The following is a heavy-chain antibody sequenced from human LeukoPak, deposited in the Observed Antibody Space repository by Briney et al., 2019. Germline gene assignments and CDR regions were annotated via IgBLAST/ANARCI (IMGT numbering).Heavy chain of an antibody. J-gene: IGHJ4*02. Sequence: GSLRLSCAASGFTFSSYAMSWVRQAPGKGLEWVSAISGSGGSTYYADSVKGRVTISRDNSKNTLYLQMNSLRAEDTAVYYCAKNMRGYSYGIDYWGQGTLVTVSS. CDR3: AKNMRGYSYGIDY. D-gene: IGHD5-18*01. V-gene: IGHV3-23*01. CDR1: GFTFSSYA. CDR2: ISGSGGST.